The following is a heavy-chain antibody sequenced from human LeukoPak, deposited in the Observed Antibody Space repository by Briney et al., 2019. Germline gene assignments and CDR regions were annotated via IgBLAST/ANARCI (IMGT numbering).Heavy chain of an antibody. Sequence: SETLSLTCAVYGASFSGYYWSWIRQSPGKGLEWIGEINHSGSTNYNPSLKSRVTISVDTSKNQFSLKLSSVTAADTAVYYCARVIVGATISPFGYWGQGTLVTVSS. D-gene: IGHD1-26*01. CDR3: ARVIVGATISPFGY. CDR2: INHSGST. J-gene: IGHJ4*02. CDR1: GASFSGYY. V-gene: IGHV4-34*01.